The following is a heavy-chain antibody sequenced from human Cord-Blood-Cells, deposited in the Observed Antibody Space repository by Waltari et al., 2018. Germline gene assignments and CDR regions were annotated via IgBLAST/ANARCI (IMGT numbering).Heavy chain of an antibody. J-gene: IGHJ3*02. V-gene: IGHV1-24*01. CDR1: GYTLPELS. CDR3: ATDLRGSYYAFDI. Sequence: QVQLVQSGAEVKKPGASVTVSGQVSGYTLPELSMHWVRQAPGKGLEWMGGFDPEDGETIYAQKFQGRVTMTEDTSTDTAYMELSSLRSEDTAVYYCATDLRGSYYAFDIWGQGTMVTVSS. D-gene: IGHD1-26*01. CDR2: FDPEDGET.